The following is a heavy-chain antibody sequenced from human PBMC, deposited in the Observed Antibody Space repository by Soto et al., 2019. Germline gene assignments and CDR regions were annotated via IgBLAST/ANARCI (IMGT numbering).Heavy chain of an antibody. V-gene: IGHV3-23*01. D-gene: IGHD3-10*01. CDR1: GFTFSGYA. J-gene: IGHJ6*02. CDR3: AKGGRNQQPLWFGELFPSLDYYGMDV. Sequence: HPGGSLRLSCAASGFTFSGYAMGWVRQAPGKRLEWVSAISGSGGSTYYADSVKGRFTISRDNSKITLYLQMNSLRAEDTAVYYCAKGGRNQQPLWFGELFPSLDYYGMDVWGQGTTVTVSS. CDR2: ISGSGGST.